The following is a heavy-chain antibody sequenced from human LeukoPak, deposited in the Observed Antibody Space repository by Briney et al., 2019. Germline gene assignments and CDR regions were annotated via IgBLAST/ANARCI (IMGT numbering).Heavy chain of an antibody. V-gene: IGHV3-11*01. CDR2: ISISVSTI. D-gene: IGHD3-3*01. CDR1: RFTFSDYY. Sequence: GRSLRLSRAVSRFTFSDYYMSWIRQTPGKGLEWVSYISISVSTIYYADSVKGRFTISRDNAKNSLYLQMNSLRAEDTAVYYCARDGSYYDFWSGYYSCYMDVWGKGTTVTVSS. CDR3: ARDGSYYDFWSGYYSCYMDV. J-gene: IGHJ6*03.